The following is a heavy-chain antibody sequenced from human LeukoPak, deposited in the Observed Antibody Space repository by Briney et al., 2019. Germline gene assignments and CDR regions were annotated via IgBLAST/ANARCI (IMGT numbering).Heavy chain of an antibody. J-gene: IGHJ4*02. CDR3: AREWDYDSSGYYYYY. CDR1: GGTFIKYA. Sequence: SVKVSCKASGGTFIKYAISWVRQTPGQGLEWMGGVIPLFGTANYAQKFQGRVTITADESTSTAYMELSSLGSDDTAVYYCAREWDYDSSGYYYYYWGQGTLVTVSS. D-gene: IGHD3-22*01. V-gene: IGHV1-69*13. CDR2: VIPLFGTA.